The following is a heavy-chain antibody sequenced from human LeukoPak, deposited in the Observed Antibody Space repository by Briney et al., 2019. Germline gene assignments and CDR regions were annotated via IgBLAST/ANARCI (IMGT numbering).Heavy chain of an antibody. J-gene: IGHJ4*02. CDR2: IIPIFGTA. Sequence: ASVKVSCKASGGTFSSYAISWVRQAPGQGLEWMGGIIPIFGTANYAQKFQGRVTFTADESTSTAYMELSSLRSEDTAVYYCAMYYYYGSGSYNYWGQGTLVTVSS. CDR1: GGTFSSYA. D-gene: IGHD3-10*01. V-gene: IGHV1-69*01. CDR3: AMYYYYGSGSYNY.